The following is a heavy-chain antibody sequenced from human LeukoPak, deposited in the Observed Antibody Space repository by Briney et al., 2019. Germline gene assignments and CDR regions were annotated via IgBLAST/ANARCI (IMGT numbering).Heavy chain of an antibody. CDR3: ARTVRPSVTPYYFDY. Sequence: SGGSLRLSCAASGFTFSSYAVSWVRQAPGKGLEWVSAISGSGGSTYYADSVKGRFTISRDNSKNTLYLQMNSLRAEDTAVYYCARTVRPSVTPYYFDYWGQGTLVTVSS. CDR1: GFTFSSYA. J-gene: IGHJ4*02. D-gene: IGHD4-17*01. V-gene: IGHV3-23*01. CDR2: ISGSGGST.